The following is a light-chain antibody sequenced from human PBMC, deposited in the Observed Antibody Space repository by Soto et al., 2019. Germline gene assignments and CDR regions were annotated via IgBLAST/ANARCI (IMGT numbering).Light chain of an antibody. V-gene: IGKV3-15*01. CDR1: QSVDIN. J-gene: IGKJ1*01. Sequence: EIVLTQSPATLSVSPGDRVTLSCRASQSVDINLAWYQQKAGQAPRLLVYGASTKATDMPGRFSGRGSGTEFTLTINTLQSEDFAVYYCQQYRNWRHTFGQGTKVEIK. CDR3: QQYRNWRHT. CDR2: GAS.